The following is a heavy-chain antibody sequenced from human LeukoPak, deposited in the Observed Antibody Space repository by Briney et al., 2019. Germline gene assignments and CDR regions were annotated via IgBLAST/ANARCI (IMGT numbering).Heavy chain of an antibody. CDR3: AKDDYSNYGFDP. D-gene: IGHD4-11*01. CDR2: ISGSGGST. CDR1: GFTFSSYA. Sequence: GGSLRLSCAASGFTFSSYAMSWVRQAPGKGLEGVAAISGSGGSTYYADAVKGRLTISRDNSKNTLYLQMNSLRPEDTAVYYCAKDDYSNYGFDPWGQGTLVTVSS. V-gene: IGHV3-23*01. J-gene: IGHJ5*02.